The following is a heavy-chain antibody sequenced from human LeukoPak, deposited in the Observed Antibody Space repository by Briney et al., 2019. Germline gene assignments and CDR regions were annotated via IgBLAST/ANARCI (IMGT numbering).Heavy chain of an antibody. J-gene: IGHJ4*02. CDR1: GGSISNYY. V-gene: IGHV4-59*01. Sequence: PSETLSLTCTVSGGSISNYYWSWIRQPPGKGLEWIGYIYYSGSTNCNPSLKSRVTISLGTSKEKFSLKLNSVTAADTAVYYCARGTYYYDSGGFEFDYWGQGTLVTVSS. CDR2: IYYSGST. D-gene: IGHD3-22*01. CDR3: ARGTYYYDSGGFEFDY.